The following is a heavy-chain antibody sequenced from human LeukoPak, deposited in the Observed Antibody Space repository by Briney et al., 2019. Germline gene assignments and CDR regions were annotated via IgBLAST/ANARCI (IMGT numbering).Heavy chain of an antibody. Sequence: GGSLRLSCAASGFTVSSNYMSWVRQAPGKGLEWVSVIYSGGPTYYADSVKGRFTISRDNSKNTLYLQMNSLRAEDTAVYYCARGDCSSSSCFVFDPWGQGTLVSVSS. D-gene: IGHD2-2*01. V-gene: IGHV3-53*01. CDR3: ARGDCSSSSCFVFDP. CDR1: GFTVSSNY. J-gene: IGHJ5*02. CDR2: IYSGGPT.